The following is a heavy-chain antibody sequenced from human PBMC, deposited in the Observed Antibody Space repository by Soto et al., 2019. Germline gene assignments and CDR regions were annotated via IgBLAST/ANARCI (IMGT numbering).Heavy chain of an antibody. CDR3: ASEYCTGNSCYSRIFDY. CDR2: ISSTSTYI. D-gene: IGHD2-21*01. CDR1: GFTFSRYS. V-gene: IGHV3-21*01. J-gene: IGHJ4*02. Sequence: GGSLRLSCECSGFTFSRYSMNWVLQAPGKGLEWVASISSTSTYIYYGDFVKGRFSIARDNAKNSLYLQMDSLRDEDTALYYCASEYCTGNSCYSRIFDYWGQGTLVTVSS.